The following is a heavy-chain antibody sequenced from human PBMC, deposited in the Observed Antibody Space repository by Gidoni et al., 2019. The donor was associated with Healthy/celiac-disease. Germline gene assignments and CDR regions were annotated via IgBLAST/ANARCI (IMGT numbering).Heavy chain of an antibody. D-gene: IGHD3-22*01. J-gene: IGHJ3*02. CDR3: ARVSDYYDSSGYYYFAAFDI. V-gene: IGHV4-4*07. Sequence: LPCTVPGGSISSYYWSWIRQPAGKGLEWIGRIYTSGSTNYNPSLKSRVTMSVDTSKNQFSLKLSSVTAADTAVYYCARVSDYYDSSGYYYFAAFDIWGQGTMVTVSS. CDR2: IYTSGST. CDR1: GGSISSYY.